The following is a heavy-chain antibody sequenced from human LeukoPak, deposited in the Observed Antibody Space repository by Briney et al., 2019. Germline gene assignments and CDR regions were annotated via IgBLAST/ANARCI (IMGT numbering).Heavy chain of an antibody. V-gene: IGHV4-61*02. CDR3: ARVSWFPGTSYYYMDV. J-gene: IGHJ6*03. CDR1: GGSINSGSYY. D-gene: IGHD1-1*01. Sequence: SETLSLTCTVSGGSINSGSYYWSWIRQPAGKGLEWIGRISTSGSTNYNPSLKSRVTMSVDTSKNQFSLKLSSVTAADTAVYYCARVSWFPGTSYYYMDVWGKGPTVTVSS. CDR2: ISTSGST.